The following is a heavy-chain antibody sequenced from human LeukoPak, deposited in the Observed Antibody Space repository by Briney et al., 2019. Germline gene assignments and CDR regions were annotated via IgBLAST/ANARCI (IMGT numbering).Heavy chain of an antibody. D-gene: IGHD2-8*02. CDR2: IVVGSGNT. CDR3: AAVPNANAWYWDDAFDI. CDR1: GFTFTTSA. J-gene: IGHJ3*02. Sequence: ASVKVSCKASGFTFTTSAVQWVRQARGQRLERIGRIVVGSGNTDHAQKFQGRLTITRDISTSTAYMELSSLTSDDTAVYYCAAVPNANAWYWDDAFDIWGQGTMVTVPS. V-gene: IGHV1-58*01.